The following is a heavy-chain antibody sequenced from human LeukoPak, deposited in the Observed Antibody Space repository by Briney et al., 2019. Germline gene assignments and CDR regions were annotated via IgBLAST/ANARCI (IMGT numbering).Heavy chain of an antibody. D-gene: IGHD3-22*01. CDR3: ARGDYYYDSSGYRGFDY. CDR2: IYHSGST. Sequence: SETLSLTCTVSGYSISSGCYWGWIRQPPGKGLEWIGSIYHSGSTYYNPSLKSRVTISVDTSKNQFSLKLSSVTAADTAVYYCARGDYYYDSSGYRGFDYWGQGTLVTVSS. V-gene: IGHV4-38-2*02. J-gene: IGHJ4*02. CDR1: GYSISSGCY.